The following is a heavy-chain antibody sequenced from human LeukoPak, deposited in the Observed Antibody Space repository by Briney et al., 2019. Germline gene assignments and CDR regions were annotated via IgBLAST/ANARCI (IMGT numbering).Heavy chain of an antibody. CDR2: ISGSGGTT. V-gene: IGHV3-23*01. Sequence: GGSLRLSCAASGFTFSSYGMHWVRQAPGKGLEWVSAISGSGGTTYYADSVKGRFTISRDNSKNTLYLQINSLRAEDTAVYYCAKDHLPGIVVADRDYWGQGTLVTVSS. D-gene: IGHD6-19*01. J-gene: IGHJ4*02. CDR1: GFTFSSYG. CDR3: AKDHLPGIVVADRDY.